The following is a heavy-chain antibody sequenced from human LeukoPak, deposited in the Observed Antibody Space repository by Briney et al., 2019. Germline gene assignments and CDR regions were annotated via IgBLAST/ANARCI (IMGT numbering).Heavy chain of an antibody. CDR3: ARRNGQDIVATFRRRYYFDY. CDR1: GGSISSSNW. D-gene: IGHD5-12*01. CDR2: IYHSGTT. Sequence: SETLSLTCAVSGGSISSSNWWIWVRQPPGKGLEWIGEIYHSGTTNYNPSLKSRVTISVDKSKNQFSLKLSSVTAADTAVYYCARRNGQDIVATFRRRYYFDYWGQGTLVTVSS. V-gene: IGHV4-4*02. J-gene: IGHJ4*02.